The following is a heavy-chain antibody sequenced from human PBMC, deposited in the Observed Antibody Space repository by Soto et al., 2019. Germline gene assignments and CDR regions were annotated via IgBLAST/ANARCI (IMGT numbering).Heavy chain of an antibody. CDR2: IWYDGSNK. J-gene: IGHJ6*02. D-gene: IGHD3-10*01. V-gene: IGHV3-33*01. Sequence: GGSLRLSCAASGFTFSSYGMHWVRQAPGKGLEWVAVIWYDGSNKYYADSVKGRFTISRDNSKNTLYLQMNSLRAEDTAVYYCARCFRRRQGGSGSYYPPMGGGMDVWGQGTTVTVSS. CDR1: GFTFSSYG. CDR3: ARCFRRRQGGSGSYYPPMGGGMDV.